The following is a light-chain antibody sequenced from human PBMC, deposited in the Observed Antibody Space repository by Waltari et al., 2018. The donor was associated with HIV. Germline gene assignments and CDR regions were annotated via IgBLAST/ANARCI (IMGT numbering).Light chain of an antibody. V-gene: IGLV2-14*01. Sequence: QSALTQPASVSGSPGPSLTISCIRTSSDVGGYHYISWYQHHPGKAPKLMIYEVSNRPSGVSNRFSGSKSGNTASLTISGLQAEDEADYYCSSYTSTKVLFGGGTKLTVL. CDR3: SSYTSTKVL. J-gene: IGLJ2*01. CDR2: EVS. CDR1: SSDVGGYHY.